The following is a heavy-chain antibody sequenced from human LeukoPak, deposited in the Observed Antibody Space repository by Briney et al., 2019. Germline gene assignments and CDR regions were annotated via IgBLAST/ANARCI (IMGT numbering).Heavy chain of an antibody. CDR3: ARDRAGYYGSGSYLPAGYFDL. V-gene: IGHV6-1*01. CDR2: TYYRSTWYN. CDR1: GDSVSSNSVT. Sequence: SQTLSLTCAISGDSVSSNSVTWNWIRQSPSRGLEWLGRTYYRSTWYNDYAVSVRGRITVNPDTSKNQFSLHLNSVTPEDTAVYYCARDRAGYYGSGSYLPAGYFDLWGRGTLVTVSS. D-gene: IGHD3-10*01. J-gene: IGHJ2*01.